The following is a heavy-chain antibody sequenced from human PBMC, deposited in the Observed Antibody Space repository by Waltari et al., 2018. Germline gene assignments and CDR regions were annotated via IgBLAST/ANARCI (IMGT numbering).Heavy chain of an antibody. D-gene: IGHD1-7*01. Sequence: QAQLVQSGAEVKKPGASVKVSCKASGYSCTGQSVQWVRQAPGQGLEWMGWINPKSGATSQAQKFQGRVTMTSNTSISTAYMELNRLTSDDTAMYFCARDAITGTTGDWYFDLWGRGTLVTVSS. CDR2: INPKSGAT. CDR3: ARDAITGTTGDWYFDL. J-gene: IGHJ2*01. CDR1: GYSCTGQS. V-gene: IGHV1-2*02.